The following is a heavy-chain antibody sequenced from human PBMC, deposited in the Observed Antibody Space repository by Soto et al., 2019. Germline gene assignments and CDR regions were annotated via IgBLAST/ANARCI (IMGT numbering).Heavy chain of an antibody. CDR1: GFTFSDYY. Sequence: GGSLRLSCAASGFTFSDYYMSWIRQAPGKGLEWVSYISSSGSTIYYADSVKGRFTISRDNAKNSLYLQMNSLRAEDTAVYYCARSRMVYAVLDFQHWGQGTLVTVSS. J-gene: IGHJ1*01. CDR3: ARSRMVYAVLDFQH. CDR2: ISSSGSTI. V-gene: IGHV3-11*01. D-gene: IGHD2-8*01.